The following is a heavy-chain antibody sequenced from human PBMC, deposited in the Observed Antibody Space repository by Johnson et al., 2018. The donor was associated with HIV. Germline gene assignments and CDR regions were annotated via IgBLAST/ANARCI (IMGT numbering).Heavy chain of an antibody. CDR2: ISGSGGST. D-gene: IGHD3-3*01. CDR1: GFTFSRYA. J-gene: IGHJ3*02. Sequence: LQLVESGGGLVQPGGSLRLSCAASGFTFSRYAMSWVRQAPGQGLEWVSAISGSGGSTYYADSVKGRFTISRANSKNTLYLQMNSLRAEDTAVYYCAKDQTYNFWSGYYGGDAFDIWGQGTMVTVSS. V-gene: IGHV3-23*04. CDR3: AKDQTYNFWSGYYGGDAFDI.